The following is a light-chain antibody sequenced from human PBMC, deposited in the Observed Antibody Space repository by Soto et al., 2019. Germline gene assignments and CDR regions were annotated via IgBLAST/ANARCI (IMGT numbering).Light chain of an antibody. Sequence: DIQMTQSPSSLAASVGDRVTITCRASHGIRDDLGWYQQKPGKAPKRLIYAASTLQSGVPSRFSVSRSGTEFTLTIIILQPEDFASYYCLHHNSYLALTFGGGTKVEIK. CDR1: HGIRDD. CDR3: LHHNSYLALT. V-gene: IGKV1-17*01. CDR2: AAS. J-gene: IGKJ4*01.